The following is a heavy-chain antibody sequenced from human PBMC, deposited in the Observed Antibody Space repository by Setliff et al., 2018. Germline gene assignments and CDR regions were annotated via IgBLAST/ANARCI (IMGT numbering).Heavy chain of an antibody. CDR1: GGSITSGGGFY. V-gene: IGHV4-61*08. CDR3: ARARSGDYSDSTGYLDY. D-gene: IGHD3-22*01. J-gene: IGHJ4*02. CDR2: IYTSGST. Sequence: PSETLSLTCSVSGGSITSGGGFYWAWIRQPPGKGLEWIGYIYTSGSTNYNPSLKSRVTISVDTSKNQFSLKLSSVSAADTAVYYCARARSGDYSDSTGYLDYWGQGTLLTVSS.